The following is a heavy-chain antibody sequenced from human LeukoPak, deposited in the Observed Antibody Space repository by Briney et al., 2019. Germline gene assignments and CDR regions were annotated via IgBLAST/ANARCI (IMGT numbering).Heavy chain of an antibody. CDR3: ARLSWQLLPFDY. V-gene: IGHV4-39*01. J-gene: IGHJ4*02. D-gene: IGHD2-15*01. CDR2: IYYSGST. Sequence: PSETLSLTCTVSGGSISSSSYYWGWIRQPPGKGLEWIGSIYYSGSTYYNPSLKSRVTISVDTSKNQFSLKLSSVTAADTAVYYCARLSWQLLPFDYWGQGTLVTVSS. CDR1: GGSISSSSYY.